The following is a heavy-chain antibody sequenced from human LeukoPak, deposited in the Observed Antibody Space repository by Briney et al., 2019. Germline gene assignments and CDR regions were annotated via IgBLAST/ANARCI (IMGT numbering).Heavy chain of an antibody. Sequence: GGSLRLSCAASGFTFSSYAMHWVRQAPGKGLEWVAVISYDGSNKYYADSVKGRFTISRDNSKNTLYLQMNSLRAEDTAVYYCARDFLAGYFDYWGQGTLVTVSS. J-gene: IGHJ4*02. V-gene: IGHV3-30*04. D-gene: IGHD6-13*01. CDR2: ISYDGSNK. CDR3: ARDFLAGYFDY. CDR1: GFTFSSYA.